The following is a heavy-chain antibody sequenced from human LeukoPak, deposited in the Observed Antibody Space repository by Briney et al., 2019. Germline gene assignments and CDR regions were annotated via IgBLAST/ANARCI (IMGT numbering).Heavy chain of an antibody. CDR3: AKVVASYGDCFDY. V-gene: IGHV3-9*01. CDR1: GFTFSSYA. D-gene: IGHD4-17*01. Sequence: GGSLRLSCAASGFTFSSYAMHWVRQAPGKGLEWVSGISWNSGSIGYADSVKGRFTISRDNAKNSLYLQMNSLRAEDTALYYCAKVVASYGDCFDYWGQGTLVTVSS. CDR2: ISWNSGSI. J-gene: IGHJ4*02.